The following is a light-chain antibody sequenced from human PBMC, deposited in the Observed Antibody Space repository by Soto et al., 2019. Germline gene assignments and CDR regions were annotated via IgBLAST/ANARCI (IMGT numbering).Light chain of an antibody. Sequence: DIQITQSPSSLSSSVGDRVTITCRASLSISSYLNWYHHKPGKAPKLLIYAASSLQSGVPSRFSGSGSGTDFSLTMSSLQPEDFATYYCQHSYSTLRTFGQGTRLDIK. J-gene: IGKJ1*01. CDR2: AAS. V-gene: IGKV1-39*01. CDR3: QHSYSTLRT. CDR1: LSISSY.